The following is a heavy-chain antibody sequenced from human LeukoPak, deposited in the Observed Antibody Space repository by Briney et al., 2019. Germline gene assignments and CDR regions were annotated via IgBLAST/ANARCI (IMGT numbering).Heavy chain of an antibody. J-gene: IGHJ4*02. D-gene: IGHD3-22*01. CDR1: GFTLSSYE. CDR2: ISSSGSTI. CDR3: ARYDYYDSSGSFDY. V-gene: IGHV3-48*03. Sequence: GGALRLSCAASGFTLSSYEMNWVRQAAGRGLEWVSYISSSGSTIYYADSVKGRFTISRDNAKNSLYLQMNSLRAEDTAVYYCARYDYYDSSGSFDYWGQGTLVTVSS.